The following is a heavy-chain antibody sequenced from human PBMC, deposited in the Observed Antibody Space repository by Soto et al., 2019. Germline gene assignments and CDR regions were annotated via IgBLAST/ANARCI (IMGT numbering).Heavy chain of an antibody. CDR1: VGAISSYY. V-gene: IGHV4-59*01. J-gene: IGHJ5*02. CDR2: IYYSGST. CDR3: ARDCYGDDYNWLDP. Sequence: SETLSLTCTVSVGAISSYYWSWIRQPPGKGLEWIGYIYYSGSTNYNPCLKSRVTISVGTSKNQSSLKLSSVTAADTAAYYCARDCYGDDYNWLDPWGQGTLVTASS. D-gene: IGHD4-17*01.